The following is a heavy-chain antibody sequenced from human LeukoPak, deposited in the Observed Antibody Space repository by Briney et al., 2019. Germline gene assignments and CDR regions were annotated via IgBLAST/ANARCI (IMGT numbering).Heavy chain of an antibody. CDR3: ARGIYCSGTTCYYYYYYMDV. Sequence: ASETLSLTGPVSGGSIIGYYLSWIRQPAGEGLEWIGRIYTSGSTNYNPSLKSRVTMSVDTTKNQVSLKLTSVTAADTAVYYCARGIYCSGTTCYYYYYYMDVWGKGTTVTVSS. CDR2: IYTSGST. J-gene: IGHJ6*03. V-gene: IGHV4-4*07. CDR1: GGSIIGYY. D-gene: IGHD2-2*01.